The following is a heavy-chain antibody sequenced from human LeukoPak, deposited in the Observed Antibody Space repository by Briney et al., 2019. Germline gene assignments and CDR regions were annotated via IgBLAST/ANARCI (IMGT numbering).Heavy chain of an antibody. V-gene: IGHV3-21*01. J-gene: IGHJ6*02. CDR3: ARVYGGLYV. Sequence: GGSLRLSCAASGFTFSNYYMHWVRQAPGKGLEWVSCISSSSTYIYYADSVEGRFTISRDNAKNSLYLQMNSLRAEDTAVYYCARVYGGLYVWGQGTTVTVSS. D-gene: IGHD4/OR15-4a*01. CDR2: ISSSSTYI. CDR1: GFTFSNYY.